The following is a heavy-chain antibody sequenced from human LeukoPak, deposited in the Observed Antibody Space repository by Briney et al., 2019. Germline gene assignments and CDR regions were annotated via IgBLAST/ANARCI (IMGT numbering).Heavy chain of an antibody. CDR1: GGSFSGYY. Sequence: SETLSLTCAVYGGSFSGYYWSWIRQPPGKGLEWIGEIYHSGSTNYNPSLKSRVTISVDKSKNQFSLMLSSVTAADTAVYYCARGYDSSAYYPFNYWGQGTLVTVSS. CDR3: ARGYDSSAYYPFNY. D-gene: IGHD3-22*01. CDR2: IYHSGST. J-gene: IGHJ4*02. V-gene: IGHV4-34*01.